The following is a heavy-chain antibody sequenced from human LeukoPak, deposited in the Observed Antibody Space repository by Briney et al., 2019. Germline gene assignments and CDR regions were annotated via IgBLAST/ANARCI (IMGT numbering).Heavy chain of an antibody. Sequence: GGSLRLSCAASGFAFSSYGMHWVRQAPGKGLEWVAVIWYDGSNKCYADSVKGRFTISRDNSKNTLYLQMNSLRAEDTAVYYCAKAHSNYYYYMDVWGKGTTVTVSS. CDR1: GFAFSSYG. V-gene: IGHV3-33*06. CDR2: IWYDGSNK. J-gene: IGHJ6*03. CDR3: AKAHSNYYYYMDV. D-gene: IGHD4-11*01.